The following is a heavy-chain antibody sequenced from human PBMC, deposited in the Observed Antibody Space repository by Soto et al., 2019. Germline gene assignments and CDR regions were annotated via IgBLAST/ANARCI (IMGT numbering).Heavy chain of an antibody. CDR3: ARVRPDSSGYKPLFLFDP. CDR1: GGSISSYY. Sequence: SETLSLTCTVSGGSISSYYWSWIRQPPGKGLEWIGYIYYSGSTNYNPSLKSRVTISVDTSKNQFSLKLSSVTAADTAVYYCARVRPDSSGYKPLFLFDPWGQGTLVTVSS. CDR2: IYYSGST. D-gene: IGHD3-22*01. V-gene: IGHV4-59*01. J-gene: IGHJ5*02.